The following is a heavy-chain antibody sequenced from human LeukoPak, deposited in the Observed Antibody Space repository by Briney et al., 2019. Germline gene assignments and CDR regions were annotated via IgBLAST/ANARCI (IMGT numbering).Heavy chain of an antibody. CDR1: GFTFSSYD. D-gene: IGHD1-7*01. J-gene: IGHJ4*02. V-gene: IGHV3-13*01. CDR2: IGAAADT. Sequence: GGSLRLSCAASGFTFSSYDMRWVRQATGRGLEWGSSIGAAADTYYPGSVKGRFTISRENDKNSLYLQMNSLRAGDTAVYYCARGPIVGITETKGYFDYWGQGILVTVSS. CDR3: ARGPIVGITETKGYFDY.